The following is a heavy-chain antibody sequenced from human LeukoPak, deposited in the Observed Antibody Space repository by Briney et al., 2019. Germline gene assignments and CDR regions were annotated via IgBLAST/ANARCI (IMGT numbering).Heavy chain of an antibody. V-gene: IGHV3-23*01. J-gene: IGHJ4*02. Sequence: PGGSLRLSCAVSGLTFSTYAMAWVRRAPGEGLEWVSGISASGDTTYYGGSVKGRFIICKDYSKNTPYLQMNGLRADDTALYYCASRPRSTVVASWDYGGRGTLVTVS. CDR2: ISASGDTT. CDR1: GLTFSTYA. CDR3: ASRPRSTVVASWDY. D-gene: IGHD3-22*01.